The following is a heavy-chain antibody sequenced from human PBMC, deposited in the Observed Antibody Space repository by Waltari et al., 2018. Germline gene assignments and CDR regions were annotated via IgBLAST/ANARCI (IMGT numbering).Heavy chain of an antibody. J-gene: IGHJ4*02. CDR3: ARLGYCSGGSCYPDY. D-gene: IGHD2-15*01. V-gene: IGHV1-69*01. Sequence: QVQLVQSGAEVKKPGASVKVSCKASGYTFTGYYMTWVRPAPGQGLEWMGWIIPIFGTANYAQKFQGRVTITTDESTSTAYMELSSLRSEDTAVYYCARLGYCSGGSCYPDYWGQGTLVTVSS. CDR2: IIPIFGTA. CDR1: GYTFTGYY.